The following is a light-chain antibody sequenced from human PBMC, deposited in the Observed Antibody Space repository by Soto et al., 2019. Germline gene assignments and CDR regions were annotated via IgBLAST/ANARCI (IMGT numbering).Light chain of an antibody. CDR3: QQTNSTPHGA. CDR2: AAT. V-gene: IGKV1-39*01. Sequence: DIQMTQSPSSLSASVGERVTITCRASESIRNNLNWYQQKPGKAPNLLIYAATTLQSGVPSRFSGGGSGTEFTLTIGSLQAEDFTTYYCQQTNSTPHGAFGQGTKVEF. CDR1: ESIRNN. J-gene: IGKJ1*01.